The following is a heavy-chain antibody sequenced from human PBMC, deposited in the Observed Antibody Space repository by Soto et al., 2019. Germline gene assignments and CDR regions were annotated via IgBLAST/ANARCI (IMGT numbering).Heavy chain of an antibody. J-gene: IGHJ4*02. CDR3: ARGGEVSCGGDCYSDY. V-gene: IGHV3-21*01. CDR2: ISSSSSYI. CDR1: GFTFSSYS. D-gene: IGHD2-21*02. Sequence: GGSLRLSCAASGFTFSSYSMNWVRQAPGKGLEWVSSISSSSSYIYYADSVKGRFTISRDNAKNSLYLQMNSLRAEDTAVYYCARGGEVSCGGDCYSDYWGQGTLVTVSS.